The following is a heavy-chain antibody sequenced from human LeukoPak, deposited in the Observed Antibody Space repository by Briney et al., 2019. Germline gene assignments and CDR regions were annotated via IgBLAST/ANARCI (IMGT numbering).Heavy chain of an antibody. CDR2: TYYRSKWYY. V-gene: IGHV6-1*01. CDR3: ARGDGGSVFGPGTIDY. CDR1: GDSVSSISVA. D-gene: IGHD6-13*01. J-gene: IGHJ4*02. Sequence: SQTLSLTCAISGDSVSSISVAWNWIRQSPSRGLEWLGRTYYRSKWYYEYAVSVKSRINISPDTSKNQFSLQLTSVTPEDTAVYYCARGDGGSVFGPGTIDYWGQGTLVTVSS.